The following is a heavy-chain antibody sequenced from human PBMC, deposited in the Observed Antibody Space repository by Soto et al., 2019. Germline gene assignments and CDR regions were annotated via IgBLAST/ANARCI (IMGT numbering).Heavy chain of an antibody. Sequence: QVQLQESGPGLVKPSDTLSLTCAVSGYSISSSNWWGWIRQPPGKGLEWIGYIYYSGSTYYNPSLKRRVTMSVDTSKNQFSLKLSSVTAVDTAVYYCAIDYYDSSGYYYPYWGQGTLVTVSS. CDR2: IYYSGST. CDR1: GYSISSSNW. D-gene: IGHD3-22*01. J-gene: IGHJ4*02. V-gene: IGHV4-28*01. CDR3: AIDYYDSSGYYYPY.